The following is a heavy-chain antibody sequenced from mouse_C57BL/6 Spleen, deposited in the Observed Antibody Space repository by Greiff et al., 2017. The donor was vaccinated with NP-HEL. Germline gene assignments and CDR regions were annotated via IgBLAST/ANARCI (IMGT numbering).Heavy chain of an antibody. Sequence: VQLQQPGAELVRPGSSVKLSCKASGYTFTSYWMHWVKQRPIQGLEWIGNIDPSDSETHYNQKFKDKATLTVDKSSSTAYMQLSSLTSEDSAVYYCAMEYYGSSHYAMDYWGQGTSVTVSS. D-gene: IGHD1-1*01. CDR1: GYTFTSYW. V-gene: IGHV1-52*01. CDR3: AMEYYGSSHYAMDY. J-gene: IGHJ4*01. CDR2: IDPSDSET.